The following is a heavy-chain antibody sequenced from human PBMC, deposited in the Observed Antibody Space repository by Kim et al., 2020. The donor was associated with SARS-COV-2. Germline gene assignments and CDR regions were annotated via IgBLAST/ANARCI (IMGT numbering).Heavy chain of an antibody. Sequence: GGSLRLSCAASGFTFSSYSMNWVRQAPGKGLEWVSYISSSSSTIYYADSVKGRFTISRDNAKNSLYLQMNSLRDEDTAVYYCARVPSWGDSSGYYYVGPWSYFDYWGQGTLVTVSS. CDR2: ISSSSSTI. CDR3: ARVPSWGDSSGYYYVGPWSYFDY. J-gene: IGHJ4*02. D-gene: IGHD3-22*01. CDR1: GFTFSSYS. V-gene: IGHV3-48*02.